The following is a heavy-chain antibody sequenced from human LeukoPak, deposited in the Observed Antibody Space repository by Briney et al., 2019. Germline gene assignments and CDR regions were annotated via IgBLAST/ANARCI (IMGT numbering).Heavy chain of an antibody. V-gene: IGHV1-8*03. D-gene: IGHD3-22*01. CDR3: ARGDGNYDDGDWFDP. Sequence: ASVKASCKASGYTFTSYDINWVRQATGQGLEWMGWMNPNSGNTGYAQKFQGRVTITSNTSISTAYMELSSLRSEDTAVYYCARGDGNYDDGDWFDPWGQGTLVTVSS. J-gene: IGHJ5*02. CDR1: GYTFTSYD. CDR2: MNPNSGNT.